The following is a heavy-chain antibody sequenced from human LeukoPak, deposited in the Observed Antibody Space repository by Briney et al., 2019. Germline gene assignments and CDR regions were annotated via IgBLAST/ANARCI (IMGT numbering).Heavy chain of an antibody. Sequence: GGSLRLSCAASGFTFRSYTMSWVRQAPGRGLEWVSGIISSGATTYYADSVKGRFTISRDNSKNTLYLQMNSLRAEDTALYYCIPIVTRGLGYWGQGTLVIVSS. V-gene: IGHV3-23*01. CDR3: IPIVTRGLGY. CDR2: IISSGATT. D-gene: IGHD1-26*01. CDR1: GFTFRSYT. J-gene: IGHJ4*02.